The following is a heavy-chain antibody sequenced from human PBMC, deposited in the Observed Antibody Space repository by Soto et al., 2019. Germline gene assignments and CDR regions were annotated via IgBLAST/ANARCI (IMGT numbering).Heavy chain of an antibody. J-gene: IGHJ6*02. CDR1: GGTFSSYA. CDR2: IIPIFGDT. Sequence: GASVKVSCKASGGTFSSYAISRVRQAPGQGLEWMGGIIPIFGDTNYAQKFQGWVTMTRDTSITTAYMELSRLTSDDTAVYLCARDSRGGYYYYGMDVWGQGTTVTVSS. CDR3: ARDSRGGYYYYGMDV. V-gene: IGHV1-2*04. D-gene: IGHD3-3*01.